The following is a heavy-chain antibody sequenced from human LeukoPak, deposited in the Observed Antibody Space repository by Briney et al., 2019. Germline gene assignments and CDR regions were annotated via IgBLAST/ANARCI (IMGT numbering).Heavy chain of an antibody. J-gene: IGHJ4*02. D-gene: IGHD2-2*01. CDR2: INHSGST. Sequence: SETLSLTCAVYGGSFSGYYWSWIRQPPGKGLEWIGEINHSGSTNYNPSLKSRVTISVDTSKNQFSLKLSSVTAADTAVYYCARLDASVIVVVPPYFDYWGQGTLVTVSS. CDR3: ARLDASVIVVVPPYFDY. CDR1: GGSFSGYY. V-gene: IGHV4-34*01.